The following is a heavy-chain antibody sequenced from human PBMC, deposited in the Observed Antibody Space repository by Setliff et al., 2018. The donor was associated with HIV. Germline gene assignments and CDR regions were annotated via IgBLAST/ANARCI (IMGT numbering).Heavy chain of an antibody. V-gene: IGHV5-51*01. Sequence: GESLKISWHLSGYSFFAFWSGWVLPMPGKGLESVGFIYPGDSDSRYSPSFRGPVTISADKSTTTAYLDWARLKASDTAMYYCTSRPPNSSSRRFDPWGQGTLVTVSS. CDR3: TSRPPNSSSRRFDP. J-gene: IGHJ5*02. CDR2: IYPGDSDS. CDR1: GYSFFAFW. D-gene: IGHD6-13*01.